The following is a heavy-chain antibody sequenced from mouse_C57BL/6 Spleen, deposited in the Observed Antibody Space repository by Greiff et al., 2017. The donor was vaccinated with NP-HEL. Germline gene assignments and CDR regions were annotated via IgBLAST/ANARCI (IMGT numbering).Heavy chain of an antibody. Sequence: QVQLQQSGPELARPWASVKISCQAFYTFSRRVHFAIRDTNYWMQWVKQRPGQGLEWIGAFYPGNGDTSYNQKFKGKATLTADKSSSTAYMQLSGLTSEDSAVYYCPYGSSNFDVWGTGTTVTVSS. D-gene: IGHD1-1*01. V-gene: IGHV1-87*01. CDR3: SEDSAVYYCPYGSSNFDV. CDR2: GQGLEWIG. CDR1: YTFSRRVH. J-gene: IGHJ1*03.